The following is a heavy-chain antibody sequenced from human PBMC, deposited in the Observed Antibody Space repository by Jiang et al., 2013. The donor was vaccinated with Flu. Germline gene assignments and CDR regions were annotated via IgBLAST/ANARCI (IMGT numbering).Heavy chain of an antibody. Sequence: LLKPSETLSLTCTVSGGSISSSSYYWVWIRQPPGKGLEWIGRFMIWEHLLQSSLKSRVTMSVDTSKNQFSLRLSSVTAADTAVYYCARAQKYSGFELPYFDFWGQGTLVTVSS. CDR2: FMIWEH. J-gene: IGHJ4*02. D-gene: IGHD5-12*01. CDR3: ARAQKYSGFELPYFDF. CDR1: GGSISSSSYY. V-gene: IGHV4-39*07.